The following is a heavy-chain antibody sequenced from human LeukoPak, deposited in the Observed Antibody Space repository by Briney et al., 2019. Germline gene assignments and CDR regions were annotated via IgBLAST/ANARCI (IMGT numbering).Heavy chain of an antibody. CDR1: GFSFSSYW. V-gene: IGHV3-74*01. CDR2: INNDGVST. J-gene: IGHJ4*02. Sequence: PGGSLRLSCVASGFSFSSYWMHWVRQAPGKGLEWLSRINNDGVSTSYADSVKGRFTISRDNAKNTLYLRMNSLRAEDTAIYYCARKPLSGGYGGTIDYWGQGTLVTVSS. D-gene: IGHD5-12*01. CDR3: ARKPLSGGYGGTIDY.